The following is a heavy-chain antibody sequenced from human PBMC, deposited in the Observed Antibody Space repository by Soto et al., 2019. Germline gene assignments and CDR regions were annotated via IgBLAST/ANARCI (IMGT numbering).Heavy chain of an antibody. V-gene: IGHV1-18*01. J-gene: IGHJ6*02. CDR3: ARAALAPIAAASNYYGMDV. CDR1: GYTFTSYG. D-gene: IGHD6-13*01. Sequence: QVQLVQSGAEVKKPGASVKVSCKASGYTFTSYGISWVRQAPGQGLEWMGWISAYNGNTNYAQKLQGRVTMTTDTSTSTAYMELRSLRSDDTAVYYCARAALAPIAAASNYYGMDVWGQGTTVTVSS. CDR2: ISAYNGNT.